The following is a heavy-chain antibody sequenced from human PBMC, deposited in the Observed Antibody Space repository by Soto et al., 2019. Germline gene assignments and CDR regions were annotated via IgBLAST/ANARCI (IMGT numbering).Heavy chain of an antibody. V-gene: IGHV3-21*01. CDR3: ARDRYSSSWRRGYYGMDV. D-gene: IGHD6-13*01. J-gene: IGHJ6*02. CDR1: GFTFSSYS. CDR2: ISSSSSYI. Sequence: GSLRLSCAASGFTFSSYSMNWVRQAPGKGLEWVSSISSSSSYIYYADSVKGRFTISRDNAKNSLYLQMNSLRAEDTAVYYCARDRYSSSWRRGYYGMDVWGQGTTVTVSS.